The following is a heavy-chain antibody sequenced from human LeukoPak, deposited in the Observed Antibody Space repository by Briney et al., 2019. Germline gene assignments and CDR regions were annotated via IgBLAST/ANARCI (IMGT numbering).Heavy chain of an antibody. Sequence: ASVKVSCKASGYTFTTYCMHWVRQAPGQGLEWMGIINPSGGSTSYAQKFQGRVTMTRDTSTSTVYMELSSLRSEDTAVYYCATGIELADPFDYWGQGTLVTVSS. CDR3: ATGIELADPFDY. CDR2: INPSGGST. J-gene: IGHJ4*02. D-gene: IGHD6-19*01. CDR1: GYTFTTYC. V-gene: IGHV1-46*01.